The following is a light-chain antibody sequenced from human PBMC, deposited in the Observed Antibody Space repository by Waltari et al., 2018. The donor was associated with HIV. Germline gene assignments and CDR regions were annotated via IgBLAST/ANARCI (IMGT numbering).Light chain of an antibody. Sequence: EIVMTQSPATLSVSPGERATLSCRASQSVSSNLAWYQQKPAQAPRSLIYGASTRATGIPARFSGSGAGTEFTLTISSLQSEDFAVYYCQQYNNWPYTFGQGTKLEIK. CDR2: GAS. V-gene: IGKV3-15*01. CDR1: QSVSSN. J-gene: IGKJ2*01. CDR3: QQYNNWPYT.